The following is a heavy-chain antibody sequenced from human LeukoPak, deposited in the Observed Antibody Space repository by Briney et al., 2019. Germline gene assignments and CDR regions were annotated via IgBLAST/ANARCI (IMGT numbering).Heavy chain of an antibody. Sequence: GESLKISCKGSGYSFTSYWIGWVRQMPRKGLEWMGIIYPGDSDTRYSPSFQGQVTISADKSISTAYLQWSSLKASDTAMYYCARWDYDILTGYWQGYFDYWGQGTLVTVSS. CDR1: GYSFTSYW. CDR3: ARWDYDILTGYWQGYFDY. V-gene: IGHV5-51*01. CDR2: IYPGDSDT. J-gene: IGHJ4*02. D-gene: IGHD3-9*01.